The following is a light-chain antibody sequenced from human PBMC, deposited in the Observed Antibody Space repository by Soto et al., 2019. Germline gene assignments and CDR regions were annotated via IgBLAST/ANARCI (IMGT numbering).Light chain of an antibody. CDR1: QSVSRN. Sequence: SQAPLSFSQRERAPSPCRASQSVSRNLAWYKQKPGQAPRLLIYGESSRATGIPDRFSGSGSGTDFTLTIRRLEPEDFAVYYCQKYGSSGTFGGGTKVDI. CDR3: QKYGSSGT. J-gene: IGKJ4*01. V-gene: IGKV3-20*01. CDR2: GES.